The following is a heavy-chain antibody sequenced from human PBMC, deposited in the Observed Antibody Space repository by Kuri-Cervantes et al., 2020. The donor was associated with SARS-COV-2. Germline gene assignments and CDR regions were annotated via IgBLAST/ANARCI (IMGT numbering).Heavy chain of an antibody. Sequence: GESLKISCAASGFTFSSYSMNWVRQAPGKGLEWVSSISSSSSYIDYADSVKGRFTISRDNAKNSLYLQMNSLRAEDTAVYYCASIFGVVTEIDAFDIWGQGTMVTVSS. CDR3: ASIFGVVTEIDAFDI. CDR1: GFTFSSYS. V-gene: IGHV3-21*01. CDR2: ISSSSSYI. J-gene: IGHJ3*02. D-gene: IGHD3-3*02.